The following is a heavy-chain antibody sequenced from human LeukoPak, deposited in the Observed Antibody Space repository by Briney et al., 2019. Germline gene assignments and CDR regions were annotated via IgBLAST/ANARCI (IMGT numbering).Heavy chain of an antibody. Sequence: SETLSLTCTVSGGSTSSGSYYWSWIRQPAGKGLEWIVRIYTSGSTNYNPSLKSRVTISVDTSKNQFSLKLSSVTAADTAVYYCARGDLTYYYDSSGLTFDYWGQGTLVTVSS. CDR3: ARGDLTYYYDSSGLTFDY. CDR1: GGSTSSGSYY. V-gene: IGHV4-61*02. D-gene: IGHD3-22*01. CDR2: IYTSGST. J-gene: IGHJ4*02.